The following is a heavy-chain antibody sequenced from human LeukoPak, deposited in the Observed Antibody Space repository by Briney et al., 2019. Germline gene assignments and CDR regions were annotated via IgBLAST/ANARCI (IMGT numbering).Heavy chain of an antibody. V-gene: IGHV3-33*01. CDR3: ARDSTYYYDSSGYWDY. CDR1: GFTFSSYG. D-gene: IGHD3-22*01. J-gene: IGHJ4*02. CDR2: IWYDGSNK. Sequence: PGGSLRLSCAASGFTFSSYGMHWVRQAPGKGLEWVAVIWYDGSNKYYADSVKGRFTISRDNSKNTLYLQMNSLRAEDTAVHYCARDSTYYYDSSGYWDYWGQGTLVTVSS.